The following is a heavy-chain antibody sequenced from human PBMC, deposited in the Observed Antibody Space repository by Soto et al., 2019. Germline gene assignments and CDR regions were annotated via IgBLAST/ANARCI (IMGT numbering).Heavy chain of an antibody. D-gene: IGHD3-22*01. CDR1: GGSISSGDYY. CDR2: IYYSGST. CDR3: ARAGYYDSSALGY. Sequence: SETLSLTCTVSGGSISSGDYYWSWIRQPPGKGLEWIGYIYYSGSTYYNPSLKSRVTISVDTSKNQFSLKLSSVTAADTAVYYCARAGYYDSSALGYWGQGTLVTVSS. J-gene: IGHJ4*02. V-gene: IGHV4-30-4*01.